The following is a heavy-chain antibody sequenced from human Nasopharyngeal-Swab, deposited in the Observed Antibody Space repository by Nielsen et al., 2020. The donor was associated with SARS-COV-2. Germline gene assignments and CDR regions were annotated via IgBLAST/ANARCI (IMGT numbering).Heavy chain of an antibody. CDR2: INHSGST. V-gene: IGHV4-34*01. CDR1: GGSFSGYY. J-gene: IGHJ6*02. CDR3: ARGEVLRFLEWSSEGGMDV. D-gene: IGHD3-3*01. Sequence: SETLSLTCAVYGGSFSGYYWSWIRQAPGKGLEWIGEINHSGSTKYNPSLKSRPTISLDTSKNQFPLKLSSVTAADTAVYYCARGEVLRFLEWSSEGGMDVWGQGTTVTVSS.